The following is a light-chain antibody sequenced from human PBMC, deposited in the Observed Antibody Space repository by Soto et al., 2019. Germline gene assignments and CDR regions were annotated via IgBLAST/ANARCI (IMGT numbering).Light chain of an antibody. Sequence: QSALTQPASVSGSPGQSITISCTGTSSDVGGYNHVSWYQQHPGKAPKLMIYDVSNRPSGVSKRFSGSKSGNTASLTISGLQAEDEADYYCSSYTSSSHVVFGGGTKLTVL. V-gene: IGLV2-14*01. CDR1: SSDVGGYNH. CDR2: DVS. CDR3: SSYTSSSHVV. J-gene: IGLJ2*01.